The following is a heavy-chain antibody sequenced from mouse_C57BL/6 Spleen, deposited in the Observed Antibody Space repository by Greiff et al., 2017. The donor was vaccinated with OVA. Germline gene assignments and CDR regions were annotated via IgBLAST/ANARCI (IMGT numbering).Heavy chain of an antibody. V-gene: IGHV1-72*01. CDR2: IDPNSGGT. D-gene: IGHD2-5*01. CDR1: GYTFTSYW. J-gene: IGHJ4*01. Sequence: QVQLQQPGAELVKPGASVKLSCKASGYTFTSYWMHWVKQRPGRGLEWIGRIDPNSGGTKYNEKFKSKATLTVDKPSSTAYMQLSSLTSEDSAVYDDARESNCRGDYAMDYWGQGTTVTVSS. CDR3: ARESNCRGDYAMDY.